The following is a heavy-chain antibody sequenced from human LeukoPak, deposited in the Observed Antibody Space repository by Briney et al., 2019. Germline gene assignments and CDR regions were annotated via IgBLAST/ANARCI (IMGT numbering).Heavy chain of an antibody. D-gene: IGHD3-10*01. CDR3: ATRGVIIMDGWFDP. V-gene: IGHV4-39*07. J-gene: IGHJ5*02. CDR2: IYYSGST. CDR1: GGSISSSSYY. Sequence: SETLSLTCTVSGGSISSSSYYWGWIRQPPGKGLEWIGSIYYSGSTYYNPSLKSRVTISVDTSKNQFSLKLSSVTAADTAVYYCATRGVIIMDGWFDPWGQGTLVTVSS.